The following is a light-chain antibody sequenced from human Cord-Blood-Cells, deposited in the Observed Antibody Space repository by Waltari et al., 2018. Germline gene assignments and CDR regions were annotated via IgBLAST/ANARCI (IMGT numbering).Light chain of an antibody. Sequence: SALTQPASVSGSPGQSITISCTGTSSDVGGYNYVSWDQQHPGKAPKLMVYDVSKRPSGVSIRFSGSKSGNTASLTISGLQAEDEADYYCRSSTSRSTWVFGGGTKLTVL. CDR3: RSSTSRSTWV. J-gene: IGLJ3*02. CDR2: DVS. V-gene: IGLV2-14*01. CDR1: SSDVGGYNY.